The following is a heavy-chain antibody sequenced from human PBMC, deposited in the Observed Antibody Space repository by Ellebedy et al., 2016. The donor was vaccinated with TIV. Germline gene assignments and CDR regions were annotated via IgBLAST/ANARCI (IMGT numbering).Heavy chain of an antibody. CDR1: GFNFRSYW. V-gene: IGHV3-7*01. J-gene: IGHJ5*02. Sequence: GGSLRLSCAAFGFNFRSYWITWVRQAPGKGLEWVAKIRQEGDEIYYVESVKGRFTISRDNAKNSLFLQMNSLRVEDTAVYYCARRASYGDYAVQVNPWFDPWGQGTLVTVSS. D-gene: IGHD4-17*01. CDR3: ARRASYGDYAVQVNPWFDP. CDR2: IRQEGDEI.